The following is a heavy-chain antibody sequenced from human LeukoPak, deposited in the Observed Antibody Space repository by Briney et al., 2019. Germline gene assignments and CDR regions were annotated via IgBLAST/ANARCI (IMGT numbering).Heavy chain of an antibody. CDR3: ARAGPQPLWFGELPRRVGGWFDP. CDR1: GDSITGYY. CDR2: IYYTGNT. Sequence: SETLSLTCSVSGDSITGYYWGWIRQPPGKGLEWIGNIYYTGNTYYNSSLKSRVTISLDTSKNQFSLKLSSVTAADTAVYYCARAGPQPLWFGELPRRVGGWFDPWGQGTLVTVSS. J-gene: IGHJ5*02. D-gene: IGHD3-10*01. V-gene: IGHV4-39*07.